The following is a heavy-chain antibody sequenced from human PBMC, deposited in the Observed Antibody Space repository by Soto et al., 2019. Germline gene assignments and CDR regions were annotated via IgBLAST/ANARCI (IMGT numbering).Heavy chain of an antibody. CDR2: IVVGSGNT. V-gene: IGHV1-58*01. CDR3: ASPSGDYYDSSGLYYGMDV. Sequence: SVKVSCKASGFTFTSSAVQWVLQARGQRLEWIGWIVVGSGNTNYAQKFQESVNITRDMLTSTGYMEVSILRSEDTAVYYCASPSGDYYDSSGLYYGMDVWGQEAMVTVSS. D-gene: IGHD3-22*01. CDR1: GFTFTSSA. J-gene: IGHJ6*02.